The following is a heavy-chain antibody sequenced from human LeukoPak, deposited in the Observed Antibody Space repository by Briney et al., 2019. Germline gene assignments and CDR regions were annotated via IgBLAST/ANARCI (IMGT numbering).Heavy chain of an antibody. V-gene: IGHV4-34*01. CDR1: GGSFSGYY. Sequence: SETLSLTCAVYGGSFSGYYWSWIRQPPGKGLEWIGEINHSGSTYYNPSLKSRVTISEDTSKNQFSLKLNSVTAADTAVYYCARHYGPWGQGTLVTVSS. CDR2: INHSGST. D-gene: IGHD3-16*01. J-gene: IGHJ5*02. CDR3: ARHYGP.